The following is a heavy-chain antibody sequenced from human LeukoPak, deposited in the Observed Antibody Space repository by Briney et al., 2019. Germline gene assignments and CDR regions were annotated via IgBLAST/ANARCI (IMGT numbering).Heavy chain of an antibody. V-gene: IGHV5-51*01. J-gene: IGHJ4*02. CDR2: IYPGDSDT. D-gene: IGHD5-24*01. CDR1: GYSFISYW. CDR3: ARRGDGYNLGY. Sequence: GESLKISCKGSGYSFISYWISWVRQMPGKGLEWMGIIYPGDSDTRYSPSLQGQVTISADKSISTAYLQWSSLKASDTATYYCARRGDGYNLGYWGQGTLVTVSS.